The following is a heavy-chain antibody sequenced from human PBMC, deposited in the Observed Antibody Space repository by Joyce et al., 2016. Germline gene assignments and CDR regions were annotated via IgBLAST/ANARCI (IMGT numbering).Heavy chain of an antibody. J-gene: IGHJ4*02. V-gene: IGHV3-30*04. CDR1: GFSFNDYS. CDR3: FGVWGTPLES. CDR2: ISYDGTTR. Sequence: QAQLVESGGGLVQPGTSLRLSCAASGFSFNDYSMHWVRQAPGKGREWVAFISYDGTTRHYADSVEGRFTISRDNFNKMLYLEMTSLRPDDTAFYYCFGVWGTPLESWGQGTLVTVSS. D-gene: IGHD3-16*01.